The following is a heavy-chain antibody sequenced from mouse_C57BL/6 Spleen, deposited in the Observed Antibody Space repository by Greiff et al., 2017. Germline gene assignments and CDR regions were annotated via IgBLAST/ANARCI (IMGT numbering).Heavy chain of an antibody. D-gene: IGHD2-5*01. CDR3: ARMDSNSAWFAY. Sequence: QVQLKESGPGLVQPSQSLSITCTVSGFSLTSYGVHWVRQSPGKGLEWLGVIWSGGSTDYNAAFISRLSISKDNSKSQVFFKMNSLQADDTAIYYCARMDSNSAWFAYWGQGTLVTVSA. J-gene: IGHJ3*01. CDR2: IWSGGST. V-gene: IGHV2-2*01. CDR1: GFSLTSYG.